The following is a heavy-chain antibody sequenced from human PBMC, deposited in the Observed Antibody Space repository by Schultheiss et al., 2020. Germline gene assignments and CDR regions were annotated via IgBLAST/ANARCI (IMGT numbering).Heavy chain of an antibody. Sequence: SETLSLTCAVYGGSFSGYYWSWIRQPPGKGLEWIGEINHSGSTNYNPSLKSRVTISVDTSKNQFSLKLSSVTAADTAVYYCAREGGVYDILTGYYRLAAFDIWGQGTMVTVSS. CDR3: AREGGVYDILTGYYRLAAFDI. D-gene: IGHD3-9*01. CDR1: GGSFSGYY. J-gene: IGHJ3*02. CDR2: INHSGST. V-gene: IGHV4-34*01.